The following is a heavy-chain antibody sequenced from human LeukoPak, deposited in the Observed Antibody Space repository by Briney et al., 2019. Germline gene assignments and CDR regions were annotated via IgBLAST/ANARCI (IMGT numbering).Heavy chain of an antibody. CDR1: GGSISSGSYY. J-gene: IGHJ3*02. V-gene: IGHV4-61*01. D-gene: IGHD3-10*01. CDR3: ARSSYYYAADAFDI. Sequence: DPSETLSLTCTVSGGSISSGSYYWSWIRQPPGKGLEWIGYIYYSGSTNYNPSLKSRVTISIDTSKNQFSLKLNSVTAADTAVYYCARSSYYYAADAFDIWGQGTMVTVSS. CDR2: IYYSGST.